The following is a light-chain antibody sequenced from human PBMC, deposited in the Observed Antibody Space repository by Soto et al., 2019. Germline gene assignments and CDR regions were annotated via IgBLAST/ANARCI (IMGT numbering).Light chain of an antibody. J-gene: IGKJ5*01. CDR1: QSLVHSDGIAY. CDR3: MQGTHWPIT. Sequence: DVVMTHSPLSLPFTLLQPSSVSCMSKQSLVHSDGIAYFSWFQQRPGRSPRRLIYKVSNRDSGVPARFSGSGSGTDFALKISRVEAEDVGVYYCMQGTHWPITFGQGTRLEIK. V-gene: IGKV2-30*02. CDR2: KVS.